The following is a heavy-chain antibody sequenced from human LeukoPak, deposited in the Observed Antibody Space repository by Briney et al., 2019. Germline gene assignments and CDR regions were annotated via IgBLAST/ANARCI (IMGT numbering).Heavy chain of an antibody. D-gene: IGHD4-17*01. Sequence: GGSLRLSCAASGFAFSNYAMRWVRQAPGKGLEWVSTISGSGGNTYYADSVKGRFSVSGDNSKTTLYLQMNSLRAEDTAVYYCAKEGSTVTAGQYFDYWGQGTLVTVSS. CDR1: GFAFSNYA. CDR2: ISGSGGNT. CDR3: AKEGSTVTAGQYFDY. V-gene: IGHV3-23*01. J-gene: IGHJ4*02.